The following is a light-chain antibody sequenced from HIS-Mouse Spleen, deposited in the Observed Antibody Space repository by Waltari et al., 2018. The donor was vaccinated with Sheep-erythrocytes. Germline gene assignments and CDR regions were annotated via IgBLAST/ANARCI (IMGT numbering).Light chain of an antibody. CDR1: SSDVGSYNL. V-gene: IGLV2-23*01. CDR2: EGS. CDR3: CSYAGSSTPWV. Sequence: QSALTQPASVSGSPGQSITISCTGTSSDVGSYNLVSWYQQHPGKAPKLMIYEGSKRPSGVSNRCSGSKSGNTASLTLSGLQAEDEADYYCCSYAGSSTPWVFGGGTKLTVL. J-gene: IGLJ3*02.